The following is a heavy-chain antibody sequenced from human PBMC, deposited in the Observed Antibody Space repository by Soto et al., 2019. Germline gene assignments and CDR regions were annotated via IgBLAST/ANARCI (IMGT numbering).Heavy chain of an antibody. CDR2: IYSGGST. CDR1: GFTVSSTY. J-gene: IGHJ3*02. CDR3: ASKIHDYGDIRAFDI. D-gene: IGHD4-17*01. Sequence: GGSLRLSCAASGFTVSSTYMSWVRQAPGKGLEWVSVIYSGGSTHYADSVKGRFTISRDNSKNTLYLQLNSLRAEDTAVYYCASKIHDYGDIRAFDIWGQGTMVTVSS. V-gene: IGHV3-53*01.